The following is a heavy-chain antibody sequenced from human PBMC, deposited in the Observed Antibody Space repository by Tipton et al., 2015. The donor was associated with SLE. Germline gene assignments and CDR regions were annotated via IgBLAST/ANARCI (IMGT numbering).Heavy chain of an antibody. CDR1: GGSISSTSYY. Sequence: LRLSCTVSGGSISSTSYYWNWIRQPPGKGLEWIGYIYDSGSTSYNPSLKSRVTISEDTSKQQFSLKLTSLTAADTAVYYCARHAGDYAYFDSWGQGILVTVSS. V-gene: IGHV4-61*05. CDR2: IYDSGST. D-gene: IGHD4-17*01. CDR3: ARHAGDYAYFDS. J-gene: IGHJ4*02.